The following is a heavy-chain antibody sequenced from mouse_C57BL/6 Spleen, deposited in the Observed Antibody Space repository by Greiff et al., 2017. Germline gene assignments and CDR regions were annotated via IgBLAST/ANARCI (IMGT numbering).Heavy chain of an antibody. V-gene: IGHV1-80*01. J-gene: IGHJ2*01. CDR2: IYPGDGDT. D-gene: IGHD1-1*01. CDR3: ARSRGTTVYYDY. Sequence: QVQLQQSGAELVKPGASVKISCKASGYAFSSYWMNWVKQRPGKGLEWIGQIYPGDGDTNYNGKFKGKATLTADKSSSTAYMQLSSLTSEDSAVYFCARSRGTTVYYDYWGQGTTLTVSS. CDR1: GYAFSSYW.